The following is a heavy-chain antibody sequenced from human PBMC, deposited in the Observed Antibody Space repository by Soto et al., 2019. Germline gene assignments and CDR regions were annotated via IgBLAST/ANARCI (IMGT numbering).Heavy chain of an antibody. D-gene: IGHD6-13*01. CDR1: GFTFSRYG. CDR2: MSGSGGST. V-gene: IGHV3-23*01. J-gene: IGHJ4*02. Sequence: GSVRLSCAASGFTFSRYGMAWVRQAPGKGLEWVSAMSGSGGSTYYADPVKGRFTISRDISKNTLYLQMNSLRAEDTAVYYCATDPAIAPGGTFWGQGTLVTVSS. CDR3: ATDPAIAPGGTF.